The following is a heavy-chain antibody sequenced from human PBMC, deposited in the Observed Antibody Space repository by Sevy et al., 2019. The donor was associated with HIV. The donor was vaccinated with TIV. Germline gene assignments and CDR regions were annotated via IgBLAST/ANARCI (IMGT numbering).Heavy chain of an antibody. J-gene: IGHJ5*01. Sequence: ASVKVSCKASGGIFRSNAISWVRQAPGQGLEWVGGIMAVFGTTYYEQKFQGRVTLIADETTGTVHMELRSLRSEDTAIYYWAGDTHYYVSGSCDSWGQGTQVTVSS. CDR1: GGIFRSNA. D-gene: IGHD3-10*01. CDR3: AGDTHYYVSGSCDS. V-gene: IGHV1-69*13. CDR2: IMAVFGTT.